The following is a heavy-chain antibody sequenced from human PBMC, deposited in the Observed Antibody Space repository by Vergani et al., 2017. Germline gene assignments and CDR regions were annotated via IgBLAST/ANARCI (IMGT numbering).Heavy chain of an antibody. J-gene: IGHJ6*03. V-gene: IGHV3-30*03. D-gene: IGHD1-1*01. CDR2: ISYDGNKK. CDR3: ARDFLTRVTTLDYYYMGV. Sequence: QVQLVESGGGEVQPGRSLRLSCSAAGFPFSDYGVHWVRQAPGKGLEWVSVISYDGNKKNYADSVKGRFTISRDNSKNTLYLEMNALRAEDPAVYYCARDFLTRVTTLDYYYMGVWGKGTTVTVSS. CDR1: GFPFSDYG.